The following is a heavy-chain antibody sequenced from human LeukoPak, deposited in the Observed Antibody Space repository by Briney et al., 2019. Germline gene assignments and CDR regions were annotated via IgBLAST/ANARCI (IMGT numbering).Heavy chain of an antibody. J-gene: IGHJ4*02. CDR3: AKYRDIFPTPPDC. D-gene: IGHD3-3*02. V-gene: IGHV3-23*01. CDR2: ISGSPVTT. Sequence: GGSLRLSCAASGFTFSSYAMSWVRQTPGKGLEWVSTISGSPVTTFYADSVKGRFTISRDNSKNTLYLQMNSLRVEDTATYYCAKYRDIFPTPPDCWGQGALVTVSS. CDR1: GFTFSSYA.